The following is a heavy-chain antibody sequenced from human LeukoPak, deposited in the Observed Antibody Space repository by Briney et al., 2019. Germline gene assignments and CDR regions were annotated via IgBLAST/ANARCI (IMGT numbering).Heavy chain of an antibody. CDR1: GFTFSSYW. CDR3: AASFHGDYVDY. J-gene: IGHJ4*02. V-gene: IGHV3-7*01. CDR2: IKQDGSEK. Sequence: GGSLRLSCAASGFTFSSYWMSWVRQAPGKGLEWVANIKQDGSEKYYVDPVKGRFTLSRDNTKNSLYLQMNSLRVEDTAVYYCAASFHGDYVDYWGQGTLVTVSS. D-gene: IGHD4-17*01.